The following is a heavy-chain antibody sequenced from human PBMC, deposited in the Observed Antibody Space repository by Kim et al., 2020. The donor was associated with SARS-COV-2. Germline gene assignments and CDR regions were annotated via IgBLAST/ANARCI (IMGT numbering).Heavy chain of an antibody. Sequence: GGSLRLSCAASGFSFSDYYINWIRQTPDKGLEWLSYISHTSRTIYYADSVRGRFTISRDNAKMSAFLQMDNLRIEDTAMYSCAGRVWDGHSYPLFDSWG. CDR3: AGRVWDGHSYPLFDS. D-gene: IGHD3-16*02. V-gene: IGHV3-11*04. CDR1: GFSFSDYY. J-gene: IGHJ3*01. CDR2: ISHTSRTI.